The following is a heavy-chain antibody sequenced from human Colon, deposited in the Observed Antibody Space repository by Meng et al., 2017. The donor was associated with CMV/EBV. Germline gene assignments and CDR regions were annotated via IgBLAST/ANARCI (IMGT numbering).Heavy chain of an antibody. V-gene: IGHV3-21*06. CDR1: GFTFGSYT. CDR3: TRAILGPIIGEFEY. J-gene: IGHJ4*02. D-gene: IGHD3-10*01. Sequence: GGSLRLSCVGSGFTFGSYTLNWVRHAPGKGLEWVACISKTSSFINYADSVKGRFIISRENAMNTLHLQMNSLRVEDTAVYYCTRAILGPIIGEFEYWGQGTEVTVSS. CDR2: ISKTSSFI.